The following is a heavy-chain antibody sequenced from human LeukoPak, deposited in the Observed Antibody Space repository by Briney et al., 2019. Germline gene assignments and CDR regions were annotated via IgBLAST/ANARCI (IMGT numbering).Heavy chain of an antibody. V-gene: IGHV4-34*01. J-gene: IGHJ5*02. D-gene: IGHD3-10*01. CDR1: GGSFSGYY. CDR3: ARGHFRFGELCPFDP. Sequence: SETLSLTCAVYGGSFSGYYWSWIRQPPGKGLEWIGEINHSGSTNYNPSLKSRVTISVDTSKNQFSLKLSSVTAADAAVYYCARGHFRFGELCPFDPWGQGTLVTVSS. CDR2: INHSGST.